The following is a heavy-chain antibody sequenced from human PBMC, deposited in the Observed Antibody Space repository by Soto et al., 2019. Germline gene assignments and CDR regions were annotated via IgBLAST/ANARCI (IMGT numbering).Heavy chain of an antibody. V-gene: IGHV4-30-4*01. D-gene: IGHD3-9*01. CDR1: GGSISSGDYY. J-gene: IGHJ6*02. CDR3: ARVVNDILTGPFPVEYYYGMDV. Sequence: SETLSLTCTVSGGSISSGDYYWSWIRQPPGKGLEWIGYIYYSGSTYYNPSLKSRVTISVDTSKNQFSLKLSSVTAADTAVYYCARVVNDILTGPFPVEYYYGMDVWGQGTTVTVSS. CDR2: IYYSGST.